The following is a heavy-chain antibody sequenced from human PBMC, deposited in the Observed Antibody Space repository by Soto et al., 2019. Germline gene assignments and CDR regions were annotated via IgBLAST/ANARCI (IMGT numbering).Heavy chain of an antibody. CDR3: TRSIITTAGTDAFDL. V-gene: IGHV1-3*04. CDR2: INTGNGYT. CDR1: GYTFTSYP. J-gene: IGHJ3*01. Sequence: ASVKVSCKASGYTFTSYPIHWVRQAPGQRLEWMGWINTGNGYTKYSQKFQARVTITRDTSASTSYMQLSRLRSEDTAIYYCTRSIITTAGTDAFDLWGQGTLVTVSS. D-gene: IGHD6-13*01.